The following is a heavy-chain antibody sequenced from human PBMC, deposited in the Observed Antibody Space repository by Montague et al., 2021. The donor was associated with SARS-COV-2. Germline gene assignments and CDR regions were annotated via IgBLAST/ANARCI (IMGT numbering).Heavy chain of an antibody. J-gene: IGHJ5*02. CDR1: GFTFSAYT. CDR3: WRSSGP. D-gene: IGHD3-22*01. CDR2: IGGTTGYI. Sequence: SLRLSCAASGFTFSAYTMNWVRQAPGKGLEWVSSIGGTTGYIYYADSVKGRFTISRDSAKNPLYLQMDSLRADDTAIYYCWRSSGPWGQGTLVTVSS. V-gene: IGHV3-21*01.